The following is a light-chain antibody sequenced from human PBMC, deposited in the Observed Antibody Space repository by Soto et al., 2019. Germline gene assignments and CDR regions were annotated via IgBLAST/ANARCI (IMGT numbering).Light chain of an antibody. CDR2: SAS. J-gene: IGKJ2*01. CDR3: QQQGT. CDR1: RSLSSSY. Sequence: EIVLTQSPGTLSLSPGERATLSCRASRSLSSSYVVWYQQKPGQAPRLLIYSASRRATGIRDRCSGSGSATAYSLTVSRLEAEDFAVYYCQQQGTFGQGTKLEIK. V-gene: IGKV3-20*01.